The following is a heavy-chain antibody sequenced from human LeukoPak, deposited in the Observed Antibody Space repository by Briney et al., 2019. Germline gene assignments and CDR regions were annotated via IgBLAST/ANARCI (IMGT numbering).Heavy chain of an antibody. CDR1: GYTFTSYG. J-gene: IGHJ1*01. CDR3: AATYYDFWSGTAGLQH. Sequence: ASVKVSCKASGYTFTSYGISWVRQAPGQGLEWMGWISAYNGNTNYAQKLQGRVTMTTDTSTSTAYIELRSLRSDDTAVYYCAATYYDFWSGTAGLQHWGQGTLVTVSS. D-gene: IGHD3-3*01. V-gene: IGHV1-18*01. CDR2: ISAYNGNT.